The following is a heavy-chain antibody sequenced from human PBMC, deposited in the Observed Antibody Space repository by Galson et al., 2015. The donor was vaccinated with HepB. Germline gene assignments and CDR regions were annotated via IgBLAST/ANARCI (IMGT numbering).Heavy chain of an antibody. CDR2: VNTNTGNP. D-gene: IGHD3-10*01. CDR1: GYTFTNYG. V-gene: IGHV7-4-1*02. J-gene: IGHJ4*02. CDR3: ARYRAGSGNSYYFDY. Sequence: SVKVSCKASGYTFTNYGMNWLRQAPGQGLEWMGWVNTNTGNPTFAQDFTGRFVFSLDTSITTAYLQISSLEAEDTAVYYCARYRAGSGNSYYFDYWGQGTLVTVSS.